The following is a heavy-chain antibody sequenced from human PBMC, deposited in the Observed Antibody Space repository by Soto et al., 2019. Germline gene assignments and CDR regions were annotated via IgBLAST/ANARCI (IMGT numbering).Heavy chain of an antibody. V-gene: IGHV3-23*01. J-gene: IGHJ4*02. CDR1: GFTFGSYA. CDR2: ISGGGDST. Sequence: HPGGSLRLSCAGSGFTFGSYAMTWVRQAPGKGLEWVSAISGGGDSTYYADSVQGRFTISRDNSRTTLYLQMNSLRAEDTAIYYCAKVGVRYCSGGSCYFHYWGQGTLVTVSS. CDR3: AKVGVRYCSGGSCYFHY. D-gene: IGHD2-15*01.